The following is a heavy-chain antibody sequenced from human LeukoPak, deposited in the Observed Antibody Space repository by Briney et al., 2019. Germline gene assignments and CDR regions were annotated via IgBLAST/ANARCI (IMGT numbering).Heavy chain of an antibody. V-gene: IGHV5-51*01. J-gene: IGHJ5*02. CDR3: ARGGRAVAGNGDWFDP. D-gene: IGHD6-19*01. CDR2: IYPGDSDT. CDR1: GYSFTSYW. Sequence: GESLKISCKGSGYSFTSYWIGWVLQMPGKGLEWMGVIYPGDSDTRYSPSFQGQVTISADKSISTAYLQWSSLKASDTAMYYCARGGRAVAGNGDWFDPWGQGTLVTVSS.